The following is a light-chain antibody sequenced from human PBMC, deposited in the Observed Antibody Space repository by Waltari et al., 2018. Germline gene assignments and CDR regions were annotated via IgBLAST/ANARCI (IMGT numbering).Light chain of an antibody. CDR1: SSNLGRDY. CDR3: VAWDDSLSGYV. J-gene: IGLJ1*01. V-gene: IGLV1-47*01. Sequence: QSVLTQPPSASGTPGQRVTISCSGSSSNLGRDYVSWYQQLPGTAPKLLIYMNNQRPSGVADRFSGSKSGTSASLAISGLRSEDEADYYCVAWDDSLSGYVFGTGTKVTVL. CDR2: MNN.